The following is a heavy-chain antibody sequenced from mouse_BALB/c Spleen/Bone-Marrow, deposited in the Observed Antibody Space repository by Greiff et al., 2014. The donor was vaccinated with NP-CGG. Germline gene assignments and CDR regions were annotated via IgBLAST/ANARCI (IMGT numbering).Heavy chain of an antibody. Sequence: LVESGPDLVKPGAFVKLSCTASGYTFTSYDKNWVQQRPGQALEWIGWIYPGDGSTKYKENFKGKATLTEDKSSSTAYMQLSSLTSENSADYFCARSGGDSMDYWGQGTSVTVSS. CDR3: ARSGGDSMDY. J-gene: IGHJ4*01. V-gene: IGHV1S33*01. CDR2: IYPGDGST. CDR1: GYTFTSYD. D-gene: IGHD1-1*02.